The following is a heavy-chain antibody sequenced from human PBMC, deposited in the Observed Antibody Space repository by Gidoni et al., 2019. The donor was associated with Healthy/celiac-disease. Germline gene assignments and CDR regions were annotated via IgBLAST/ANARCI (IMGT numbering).Heavy chain of an antibody. CDR2: IIPILGIA. V-gene: IGHV1-69*04. Sequence: QVQLVQSGAEVKKPGSAVKVSCKASGGTFSSYAISWVRQAPGQGLEWLGWIIPILGIANYAQKFQGRVTITADNSTSTAYMELSSLRSEDTAVYYCARWIRSGYRPYYYYYMDVWGKGTTVTVSS. CDR3: ARWIRSGYRPYYYYYMDV. CDR1: GGTFSSYA. D-gene: IGHD5-12*01. J-gene: IGHJ6*03.